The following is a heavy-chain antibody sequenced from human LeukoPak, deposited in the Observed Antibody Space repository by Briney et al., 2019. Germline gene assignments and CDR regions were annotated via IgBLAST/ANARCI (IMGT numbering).Heavy chain of an antibody. CDR3: ARDHNWGPDY. CDR2: IHPGRGDT. D-gene: IGHD7-27*01. Sequence: ASGKVSCKALGYTFTDHYFHWLRQAPGQGIEWMGWIHPGRGDTKIAQKFQGRVSLTRDMSISTAYMELSRLTSDDTAVYYCARDHNWGPDYWGQGTLVSVSS. CDR1: GYTFTDHY. V-gene: IGHV1-2*02. J-gene: IGHJ4*02.